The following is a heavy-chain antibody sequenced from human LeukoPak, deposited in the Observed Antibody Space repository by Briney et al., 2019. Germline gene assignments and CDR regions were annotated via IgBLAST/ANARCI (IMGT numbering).Heavy chain of an antibody. D-gene: IGHD3-22*01. CDR1: GGSISSGGYY. CDR3: ARYTYYYDSSGYYYPYTWFDP. V-gene: IGHV4-31*03. CDR2: IYYSGTA. J-gene: IGHJ5*02. Sequence: SETLSLTCTVSGGSISSGGYYWSWVRQHPEKGLEWIGYIYYSGTAYYNPSLKSRVTISVDTSKNQFSLKLSSVTAADTAVYYCARYTYYYDSSGYYYPYTWFDPWGQGTLVTVSS.